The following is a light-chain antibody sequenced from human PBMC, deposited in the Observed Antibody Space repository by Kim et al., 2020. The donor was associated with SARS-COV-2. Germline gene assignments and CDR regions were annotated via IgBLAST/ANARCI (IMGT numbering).Light chain of an antibody. Sequence: PGERGALTSRASQNISKNLVWYQQRPGQAPTLLIYYASSSSTGIPARCCGGGSCSAYILPISTRLPEDFAAYYCYQYNNCAPWTFGQGTKVDIK. CDR1: QNISKN. V-gene: IGKV3-15*01. J-gene: IGKJ1*01. CDR3: YQYNNCAPWT. CDR2: YAS.